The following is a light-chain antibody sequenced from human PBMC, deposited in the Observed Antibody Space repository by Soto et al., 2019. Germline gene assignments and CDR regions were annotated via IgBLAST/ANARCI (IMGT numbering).Light chain of an antibody. CDR2: EVS. Sequence: QSALTQPASVSGSPGQAITISCTGTSSEVCGYNYVSWYQQHPGKAPKLMIYEVSNRPSGVSNRFSGSMSGNTASLTISGLQAEDEADYYCSSYTSSSTPYVFGTGTKVTVL. J-gene: IGLJ1*01. V-gene: IGLV2-14*01. CDR3: SSYTSSSTPYV. CDR1: SSEVCGYNY.